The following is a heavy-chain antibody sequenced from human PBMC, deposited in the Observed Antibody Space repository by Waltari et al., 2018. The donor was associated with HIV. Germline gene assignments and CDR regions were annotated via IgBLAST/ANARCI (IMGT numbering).Heavy chain of an antibody. CDR2: KSPEGSQS. J-gene: IGHJ4*02. CDR1: GFKFGSDW. V-gene: IGHV3-7*01. Sequence: EVRLVQSGGGLVGPGGSLRLPCEGSGFKFGSDWMKWVRQVSGGGLERVADKSPEGSQSYYADFVKGRFTISRDNAKSSVYLEMNSLRADDTAMYFCARKSDFDYWGRGTQVTVSS. CDR3: ARKSDFDY.